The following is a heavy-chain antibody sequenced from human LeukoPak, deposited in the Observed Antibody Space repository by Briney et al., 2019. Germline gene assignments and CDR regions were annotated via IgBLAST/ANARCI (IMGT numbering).Heavy chain of an antibody. CDR2: IRSSSSYI. J-gene: IGHJ4*02. CDR1: GFTFSSYS. CDR3: AKGYDSSGYYHIDY. Sequence: GGSLRLSCAASGFTFSSYSMNWVRQAPGKGLEWVSSIRSSSSYIYYADSVKGRFTISRDNSKNTLYLQMNSLRAEDTAVYYCAKGYDSSGYYHIDYWGQGTLVTVSS. D-gene: IGHD3-22*01. V-gene: IGHV3-21*04.